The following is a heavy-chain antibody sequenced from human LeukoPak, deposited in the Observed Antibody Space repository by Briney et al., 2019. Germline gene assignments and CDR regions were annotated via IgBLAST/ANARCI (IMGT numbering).Heavy chain of an antibody. V-gene: IGHV3-48*03. CDR1: GLIFSSYE. Sequence: GGSLSLSCAPSGLIFSSYEMNWVRQAPGKGLEWVSYISSSGSTIYYADSVKGRFTISRDNAKNSLYLQMNSLRAEDTAVYYCASSTQWLGNYFDYWGQGTLVTVSS. CDR2: ISSSGSTI. D-gene: IGHD6-19*01. CDR3: ASSTQWLGNYFDY. J-gene: IGHJ4*02.